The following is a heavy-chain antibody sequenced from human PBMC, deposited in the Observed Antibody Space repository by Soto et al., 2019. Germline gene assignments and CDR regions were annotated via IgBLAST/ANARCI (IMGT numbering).Heavy chain of an antibody. CDR1: GFTFSSYA. D-gene: IGHD3-3*01. CDR2: ISLDGNNK. Sequence: QVQLVESGGGVVQPGRSLRLSCAASGFTFSSYAMHWVRQAPGKGLEWVAIISLDGNNKYYADSVKGRFTISRDNSKNTLYLEMNSLGAEDTAVYYCAREFESGSLYGMDVGGRGTTVTVSS. V-gene: IGHV3-30-3*01. CDR3: AREFESGSLYGMDV. J-gene: IGHJ6*02.